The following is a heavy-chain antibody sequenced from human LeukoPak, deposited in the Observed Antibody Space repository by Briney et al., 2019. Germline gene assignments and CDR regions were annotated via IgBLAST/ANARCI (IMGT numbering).Heavy chain of an antibody. V-gene: IGHV1-69*06. CDR1: GGTFSSYA. CDR2: IIPIFGTA. Sequence: SSVKVSCKASGGTFSSYAISWVRQAPGQGLEWMGGIIPIFGTANYAQKFQGRVTMTEDTSTDTAYMELSRLRSDDTAVYYCAREAGIAAAGDYWGQGTLVTVSS. D-gene: IGHD6-13*01. CDR3: AREAGIAAAGDY. J-gene: IGHJ4*02.